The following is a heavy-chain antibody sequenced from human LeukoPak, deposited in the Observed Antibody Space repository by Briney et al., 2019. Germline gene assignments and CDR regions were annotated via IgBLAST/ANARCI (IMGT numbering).Heavy chain of an antibody. V-gene: IGHV4-39*01. D-gene: IGHD3-22*01. J-gene: IGHJ4*02. Sequence: SETLSLTCTVSGGSISSSSYYWGWIRQPPGKGLEWIGSIYYSGSTYYNPSLKSRVTISVDTSKNQFSLKLSSVTAADTAVYYCSLIVGSKAVDYWGQGTLVTVSS. CDR2: IYYSGST. CDR1: GGSISSSSYY. CDR3: SLIVGSKAVDY.